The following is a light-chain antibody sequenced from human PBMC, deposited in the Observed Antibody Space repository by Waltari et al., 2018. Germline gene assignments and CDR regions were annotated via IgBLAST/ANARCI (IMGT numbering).Light chain of an antibody. V-gene: IGKV1-9*01. CDR2: GAS. J-gene: IGKJ1*01. CDR1: QGIGTY. Sequence: DVQLTQSPSFLSASVGDRVTITCRASQGIGTYLAWYQQKPGKAPKVLMYGASILQSGVPSRFSGSGSGTDFTLTITSLQPEDFATYYCQQLNNYPRTFGQGTRVEIK. CDR3: QQLNNYPRT.